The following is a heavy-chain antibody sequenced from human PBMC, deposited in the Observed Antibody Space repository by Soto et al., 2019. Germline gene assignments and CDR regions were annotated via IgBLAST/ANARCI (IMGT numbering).Heavy chain of an antibody. CDR1: GFTFSDYS. CDR2: ISSTTSYI. V-gene: IGHV3-21*01. Sequence: PGGSLRLSCAASGFTFSDYSMNWVRQAPGKGLEWVSSISSTTSYIYYADSVKGRFTISRDNAKNSLYLQMNSLRAEDTAVYYCVRPDSTGYYYDYWGQGTLVTVSS. CDR3: VRPDSTGYYYDY. J-gene: IGHJ4*02. D-gene: IGHD3-22*01.